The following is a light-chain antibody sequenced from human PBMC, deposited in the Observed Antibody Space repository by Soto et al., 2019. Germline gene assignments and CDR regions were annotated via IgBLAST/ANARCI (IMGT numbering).Light chain of an antibody. V-gene: IGLV2-14*01. J-gene: IGLJ2*01. Sequence: QSALTQPASVSGSPGQSITISCTGTSSDVGGYNYVSWYQQHPGKAPKLMIYEVSHRPSGVSNRFSGSKSGNTASLTISGLQAEDEADYYCSSYTSSSRVVFGGGTKLTVL. CDR1: SSDVGGYNY. CDR2: EVS. CDR3: SSYTSSSRVV.